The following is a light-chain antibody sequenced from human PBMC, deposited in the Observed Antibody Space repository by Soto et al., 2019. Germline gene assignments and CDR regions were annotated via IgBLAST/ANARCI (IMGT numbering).Light chain of an antibody. CDR1: QSISSY. J-gene: IGKJ4*01. CDR3: QQRSNFLT. CDR2: DAS. Sequence: EIVLTQSPATLSLSPGERATLSCRASQSISSYLAWYQQKPGQAPRIVIYDASNRATGIPARFSGSGSGTDFTLTISSLEPEDFAVYYCQQRSNFLTFGGGTKVEIK. V-gene: IGKV3-11*01.